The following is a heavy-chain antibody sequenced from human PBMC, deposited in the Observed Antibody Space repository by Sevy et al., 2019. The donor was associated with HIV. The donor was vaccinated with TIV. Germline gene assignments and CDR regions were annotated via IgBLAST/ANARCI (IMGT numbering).Heavy chain of an antibody. V-gene: IGHV3-23*01. CDR2: ITGSGSST. CDR1: GFTFNFYA. Sequence: RGSLRLSCAASGFTFNFYAMTWVRQAPGKGLEWVSSITGSGSSTYYADSVKGRFTISRDNSKNTLYLQMNSLRAEDTAVYYCAKEHDNSWFDPWGQGTLVTVSS. D-gene: IGHD3-9*01. CDR3: AKEHDNSWFDP. J-gene: IGHJ5*02.